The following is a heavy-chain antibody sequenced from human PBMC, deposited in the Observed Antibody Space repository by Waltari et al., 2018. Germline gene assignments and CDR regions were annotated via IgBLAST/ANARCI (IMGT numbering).Heavy chain of an antibody. CDR1: GFTFSSYS. Sequence: EVQLVESGGGLVKPGGSLRLSCAASGFTFSSYSMNWVRQAPGKGLEWVSSISRSSSYIYYADSVKGRFTISRDNAKNSLYLQMNSLRAEDTAVYYCASIAVAGTGGFDYWGQGTLVTVSS. D-gene: IGHD6-19*01. J-gene: IGHJ4*02. V-gene: IGHV3-21*01. CDR2: ISRSSSYI. CDR3: ASIAVAGTGGFDY.